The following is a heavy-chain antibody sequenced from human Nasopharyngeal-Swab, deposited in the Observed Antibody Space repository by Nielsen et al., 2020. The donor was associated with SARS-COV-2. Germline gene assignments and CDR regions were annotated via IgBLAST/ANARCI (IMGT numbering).Heavy chain of an antibody. Sequence: SETLSLTCAVSGGSISSSYWWTWVRQPPGKGLEWIGEIYHSGSTNYNPSLKSRVTISVDKSKNQFSLKLSSVTAADTAVYYCASRIVGASGSMDVWGQGTTVTVSS. CDR1: GGSISSSYW. CDR3: ASRIVGASGSMDV. V-gene: IGHV4-4*02. J-gene: IGHJ6*02. CDR2: IYHSGST. D-gene: IGHD1-26*01.